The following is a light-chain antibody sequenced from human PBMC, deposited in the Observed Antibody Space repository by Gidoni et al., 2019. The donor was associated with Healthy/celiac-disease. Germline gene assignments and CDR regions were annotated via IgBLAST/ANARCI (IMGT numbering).Light chain of an antibody. CDR1: QSVSSN. Sequence: EIVLTLSPATLSVSPGERATLSCRASQSVSSNLAWYQQKPGQAPRLLIYGASTRATGTPARFSGSGSGTEFTLTISSLQSEDFAVYYCQQYNNWLRTFGQXTKVEIK. CDR2: GAS. V-gene: IGKV3-15*01. J-gene: IGKJ1*01. CDR3: QQYNNWLRT.